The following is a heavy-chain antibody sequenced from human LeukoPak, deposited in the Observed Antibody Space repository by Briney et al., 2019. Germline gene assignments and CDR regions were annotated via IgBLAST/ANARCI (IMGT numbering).Heavy chain of an antibody. J-gene: IGHJ4*02. D-gene: IGHD6-13*01. Sequence: SETLSLTCTVSGGSVSNDNSYWGRIRQSPGKGLEWIGSLSYSGSTYYNPSFKSRVTMSVDTSKNHFSLKLSSVAAADTAVYYCARVLAAAAHFDFWGQGTLVTVSS. CDR3: ARVLAAAAHFDF. V-gene: IGHV4-39*02. CDR2: LSYSGST. CDR1: GGSVSNDNSY.